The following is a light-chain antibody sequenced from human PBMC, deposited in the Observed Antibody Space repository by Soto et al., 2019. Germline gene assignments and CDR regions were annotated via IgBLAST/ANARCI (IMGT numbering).Light chain of an antibody. CDR2: YTT. V-gene: IGLV3-21*02. J-gene: IGLJ1*01. Sequence: SYELTQTPSVSVAPGQTATITCGGNIVESKSVHWYQQKPGQAPVLVVYYTTDRPSGIPGRFSGSKSGSTATLTISRVEGGDEADYYCQASDATINHTYVLGTGPNVT. CDR1: IVESKS. CDR3: QASDATINHTYV.